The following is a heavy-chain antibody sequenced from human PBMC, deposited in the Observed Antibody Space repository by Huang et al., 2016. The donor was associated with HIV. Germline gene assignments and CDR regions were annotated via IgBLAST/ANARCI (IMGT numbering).Heavy chain of an antibody. CDR1: GFTLSNYG. D-gene: IGHD3-22*01. Sequence: QVQLVESGGGVVQPGGSLRLSCAASGFTLSNYGMPWVRGAPGKGLDWVACVRYDGSDKYYADSVKGRFTISRDNSKNTLRLQMNSLGVEDTSVYYCAIDPSDDTGDYYGWGQGTLVTVSS. V-gene: IGHV3-30*02. CDR2: VRYDGSDK. CDR3: AIDPSDDTGDYYG. J-gene: IGHJ4*02.